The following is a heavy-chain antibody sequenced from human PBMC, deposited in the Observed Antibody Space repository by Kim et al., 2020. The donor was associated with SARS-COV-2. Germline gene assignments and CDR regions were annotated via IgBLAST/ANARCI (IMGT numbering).Heavy chain of an antibody. CDR3: ARELMTTVTSYFDY. D-gene: IGHD4-17*01. J-gene: IGHJ4*02. V-gene: IGHV4-31*02. Sequence: NPSLKSRVTLSVDTSKNQFSLKLSSVTAADTAVYYCARELMTTVTSYFDYWGQGTLVTVSS.